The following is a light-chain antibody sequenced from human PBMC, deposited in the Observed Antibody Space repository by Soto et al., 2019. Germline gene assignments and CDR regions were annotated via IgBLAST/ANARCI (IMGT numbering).Light chain of an antibody. Sequence: QLVLTQPASVSGSPGQSITISCTGTSSDVGGYNYVSWYQQHPGKAPKLMIYEVSNRPSGVSNRFSGSKSGNTASLTISGLQAEDEADYYCQSYDSSLSVLFGGGTKLTVL. V-gene: IGLV2-14*01. CDR2: EVS. CDR1: SSDVGGYNY. CDR3: QSYDSSLSVL. J-gene: IGLJ2*01.